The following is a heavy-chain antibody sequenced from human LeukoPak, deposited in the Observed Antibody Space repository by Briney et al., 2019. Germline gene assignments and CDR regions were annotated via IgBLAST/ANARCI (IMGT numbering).Heavy chain of an antibody. CDR1: GFTFSSYA. Sequence: GGSLRLSCAASGFTFSSYAMHWVRQAPGKGLEWVAVISYDGSNKYYADSVKGRFTISRDNALNSLYLQMNSLRAEDTAIYYCARSIPYGTTWYGRSDYWGQGTLVTVSS. J-gene: IGHJ4*02. D-gene: IGHD6-13*01. CDR2: ISYDGSNK. V-gene: IGHV3-30*04. CDR3: ARSIPYGTTWYGRSDY.